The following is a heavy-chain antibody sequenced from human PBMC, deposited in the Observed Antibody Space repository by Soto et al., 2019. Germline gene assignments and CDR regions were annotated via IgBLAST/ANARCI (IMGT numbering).Heavy chain of an antibody. CDR1: GGTFGSYA. CDR3: ARSQGSSTSLEIYYYYYYGMDV. CDR2: IIPIPGTA. V-gene: IGHV1-69*01. D-gene: IGHD2-2*01. J-gene: IGHJ6*02. Sequence: QEQPVQSGAEVKKPGSSVKVSCKASGGTFGSYAISWVRQAPGQGLEWMGGIIPIPGTANYAQKFQGRVTIAADESTSTAYMELSSLRSEDTAVYYCARSQGSSTSLEIYYYYYYGMDVWGQGTTVIVSS.